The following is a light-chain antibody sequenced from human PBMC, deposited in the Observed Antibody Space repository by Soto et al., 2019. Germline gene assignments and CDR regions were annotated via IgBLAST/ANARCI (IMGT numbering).Light chain of an antibody. J-gene: IGKJ5*01. Sequence: DIQMTQSPSTLSASVRDRVTITCRASQSIGSWLAWYQQKPGKAPKLLIYKASSLESGVPSRFSGSAAGTEFTLTISSLQPDDFATYYCQQYYSYSIPFGQGTRLEIK. V-gene: IGKV1-5*03. CDR2: KAS. CDR3: QQYYSYSIP. CDR1: QSIGSW.